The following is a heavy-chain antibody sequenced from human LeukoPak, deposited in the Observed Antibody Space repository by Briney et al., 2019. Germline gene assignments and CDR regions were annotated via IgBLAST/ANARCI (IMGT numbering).Heavy chain of an antibody. CDR1: GFTFSSYG. Sequence: PGGSLRLSCAASGFTFSSYGMHWVRQAPGKGLEWVAFIRYDGSNKYYADSVKGRFTISRDNSKNTLYLQMNSLRAEDTAVYYCAKDAGYSSPNYFDYWGQGTLVTVSS. V-gene: IGHV3-30*02. CDR3: AKDAGYSSPNYFDY. D-gene: IGHD6-13*01. J-gene: IGHJ4*02. CDR2: IRYDGSNK.